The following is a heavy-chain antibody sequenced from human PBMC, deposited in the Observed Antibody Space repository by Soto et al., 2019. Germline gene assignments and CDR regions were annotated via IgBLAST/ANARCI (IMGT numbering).Heavy chain of an antibody. J-gene: IGHJ4*02. Sequence: QVQVQQWGAGPLKPSETLSLTCGVHGGSFSGFYWIWIRQPPGKGLEWIGEVSHTGGINYNPSLGSRVPISAATSKNQFSLKLTSVTAADTAVYFCARGPHSDWPIPAYWGQGALVTVSS. CDR1: GGSFSGFY. CDR3: ARGPHSDWPIPAY. CDR2: VSHTGGI. V-gene: IGHV4-34*01. D-gene: IGHD6-19*01.